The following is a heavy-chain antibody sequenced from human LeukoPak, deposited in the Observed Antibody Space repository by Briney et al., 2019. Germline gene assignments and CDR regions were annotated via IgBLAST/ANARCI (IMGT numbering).Heavy chain of an antibody. D-gene: IGHD2-21*02. J-gene: IGHJ4*02. V-gene: IGHV3-23*01. Sequence: GGSTYYADSVKGRFTISRDNSKNTLYLQMNSLRAEDTAVYYCAKGLTYCGGDCYSYYFDYWGQGTLVTVSS. CDR3: AKGLTYCGGDCYSYYFDY. CDR2: GGST.